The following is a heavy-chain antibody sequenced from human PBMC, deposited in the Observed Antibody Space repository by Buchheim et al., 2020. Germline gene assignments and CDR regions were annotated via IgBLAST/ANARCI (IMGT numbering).Heavy chain of an antibody. CDR1: GGTFSSYA. V-gene: IGHV1-69*04. Sequence: QVQLVQSGAEVKKPGSSVKVSCKASGGTFSSYAISWVRQAPGQGLEWMGRIIPILGIANYAQKFQGRVTITADKSTSTAYMELSSLRSEDTALYYCVRMVYYDSSCYDRTAEYFQHWGQGTL. J-gene: IGHJ1*01. CDR3: VRMVYYDSSCYDRTAEYFQH. CDR2: IIPILGIA. D-gene: IGHD3-22*01.